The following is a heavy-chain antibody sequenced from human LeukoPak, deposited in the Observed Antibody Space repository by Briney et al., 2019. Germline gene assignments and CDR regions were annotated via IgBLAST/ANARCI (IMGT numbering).Heavy chain of an antibody. CDR3: ARAHYDVVVPAVIRTYYYYYMDV. J-gene: IGHJ6*03. CDR1: GYTFTSYY. CDR2: INPSGGST. D-gene: IGHD2-2*01. V-gene: IGHV1-46*01. Sequence: ASVKDSCKASGYTFTSYYMHWVRQAPGQGLEWMGIINPSGGSTSYAQKFQGRVTMTRDTSTSTVYMELSSLRSEDTAVYYCARAHYDVVVPAVIRTYYYYYMDVWGKGTTVTVSS.